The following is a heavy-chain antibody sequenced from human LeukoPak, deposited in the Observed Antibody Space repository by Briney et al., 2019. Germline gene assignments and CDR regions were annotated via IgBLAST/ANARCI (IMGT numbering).Heavy chain of an antibody. CDR2: INPSGGST. CDR1: GYTFTSYY. V-gene: IGHV1-46*01. Sequence: ASVKVSCKASGYTFTSYYMHWVRQAPGQGLEWMGIINPSGGSTSYAQKFQGRVTMTRDTSTSTVYMELSSLRSEDTAVYYCAKVLLWFGESYYYGMDVWGQGTTVTVSS. J-gene: IGHJ6*02. CDR3: AKVLLWFGESYYYGMDV. D-gene: IGHD3-10*01.